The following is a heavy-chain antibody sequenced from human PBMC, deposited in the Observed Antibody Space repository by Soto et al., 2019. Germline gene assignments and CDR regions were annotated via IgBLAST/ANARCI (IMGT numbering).Heavy chain of an antibody. CDR1: GGTFSSYA. J-gene: IGHJ6*02. CDR3: ARGYYYDSSGYYRTKNYYYYYGMDV. V-gene: IGHV1-69*01. CDR2: IIPIFGTA. Sequence: QVQLVQSGAEVKKPGSSVKVSCKASGGTFSSYAISWVRQAPGQGLEWMGGIIPIFGTANYAQKFQGRVTSTADESTSTAYMELSSLRSEDTAVYYCARGYYYDSSGYYRTKNYYYYYGMDVWGQGTTVTVSS. D-gene: IGHD3-22*01.